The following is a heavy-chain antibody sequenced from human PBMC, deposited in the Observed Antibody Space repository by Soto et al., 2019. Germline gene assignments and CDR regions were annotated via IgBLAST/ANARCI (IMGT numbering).Heavy chain of an antibody. V-gene: IGHV1-69*06. CDR2: IIPIFGTA. D-gene: IGHD2-15*01. Sequence: QVQLVQSGAEVKKPGSSVKVSCKASGGTFSSYAISWVRQAPGQGLAWLGGIIPIFGTANYAQKFQGRVTITADKSTSTAYMELSSLRSEDTAVYYCARMARRGGGSCYPHWGQGTLVTVSS. CDR3: ARMARRGGGSCYPH. CDR1: GGTFSSYA. J-gene: IGHJ4*02.